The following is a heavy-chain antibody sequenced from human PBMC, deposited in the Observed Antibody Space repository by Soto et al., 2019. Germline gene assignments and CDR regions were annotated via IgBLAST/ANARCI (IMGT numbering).Heavy chain of an antibody. CDR2: IHYSGST. D-gene: IGHD6-25*01. CDR3: ARGGVAARKGRWFDP. J-gene: IGHJ5*02. Sequence: SETLSLTCPVSGGSISGYYWGWIRQPPGKGLEWIGYIHYSGSTNYNPSLRSRVTISVDTPKNQFSLKVNSMTAADTAIYYCARGGVAARKGRWFDPWGQGTLVTVSS. V-gene: IGHV4-59*01. CDR1: GGSISGYY.